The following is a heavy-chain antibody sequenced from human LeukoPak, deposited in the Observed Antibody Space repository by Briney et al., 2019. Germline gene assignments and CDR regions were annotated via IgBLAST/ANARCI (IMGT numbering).Heavy chain of an antibody. D-gene: IGHD2-2*01. CDR1: GFTVSSNY. CDR2: ISGSGGST. J-gene: IGHJ4*02. Sequence: GGSLRLSCAASGFTVSSNYMSWVRQAPGKGLEWVSAISGSGGSTYYADSVKGRFTISRDNSKNTLYLQMNSLRAEDTAVYYCAKGPSVPAAIDYWGQGTLVTVSS. CDR3: AKGPSVPAAIDY. V-gene: IGHV3-23*01.